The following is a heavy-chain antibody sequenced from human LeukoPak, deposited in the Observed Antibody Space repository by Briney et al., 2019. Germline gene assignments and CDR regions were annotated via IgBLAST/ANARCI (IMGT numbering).Heavy chain of an antibody. D-gene: IGHD3-22*01. Sequence: GASVQVSCKASGYTFTNYYMHWVRQAPGQGVEWMGIINPSGGSISYAQKFQDRVTMTRDTSTSTVYMELTSLRSEDTAVYYCAGGVTVIAFLRRGAFDMWSQGTRVTVSS. CDR2: INPSGGSI. J-gene: IGHJ3*02. V-gene: IGHV1-46*03. CDR3: AGGVTVIAFLRRGAFDM. CDR1: GYTFTNYY.